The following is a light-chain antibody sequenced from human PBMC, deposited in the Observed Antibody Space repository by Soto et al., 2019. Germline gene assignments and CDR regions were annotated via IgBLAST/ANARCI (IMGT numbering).Light chain of an antibody. V-gene: IGKV1-39*01. CDR2: AAS. CDR1: QRISSY. Sequence: DIQLIQAASSPSASGGDRVTITCRASQRISSYLTWYQQKPGQAPKLLIYAASSLQSGVTSRFSGSGSGTDFTLTISSLQPEDFATYYCQQSYSTPRTFGQGTKVDIK. J-gene: IGKJ1*01. CDR3: QQSYSTPRT.